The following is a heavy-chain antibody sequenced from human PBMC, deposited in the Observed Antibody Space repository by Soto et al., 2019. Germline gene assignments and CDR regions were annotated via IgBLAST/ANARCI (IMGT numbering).Heavy chain of an antibody. Sequence: QVQLVQSGAEVKKPGSSVKVSCKASGGTFSSYAIYWVRQAPGQGLEWMGGIIPIFAPTNYAQKFQGRVTITADESTSTAYMELSSLRSDDTAVYYCARNGRGVKDFQHWGQGTLVTVSS. CDR3: ARNGRGVKDFQH. V-gene: IGHV1-69*01. CDR2: IIPIFAPT. D-gene: IGHD3-10*01. J-gene: IGHJ1*01. CDR1: GGTFSSYA.